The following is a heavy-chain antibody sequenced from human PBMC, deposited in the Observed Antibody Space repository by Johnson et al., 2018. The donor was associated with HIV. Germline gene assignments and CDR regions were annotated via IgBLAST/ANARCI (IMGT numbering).Heavy chain of an antibody. CDR2: IKQDGSEK. J-gene: IGHJ3*02. Sequence: VQLVESGGGLVQPGGSLRLSCAASGLTFSSYWMNWVRQAPGKGLEWVANIKQDGSEKYYVDSVKGRFTISRDNAKNSVYLQMNSLRVADTAIYYCARGGSTAGFDIWGQGTMVTVSS. CDR3: ARGGSTAGFDI. CDR1: GLTFSSYW. D-gene: IGHD6-19*01. V-gene: IGHV3-7*01.